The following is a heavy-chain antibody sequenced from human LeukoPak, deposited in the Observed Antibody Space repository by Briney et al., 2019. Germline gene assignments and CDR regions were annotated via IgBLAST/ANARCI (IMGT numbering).Heavy chain of an antibody. Sequence: SETLSLTCTVSGGSISSYYWSWIRQPPGKGLEWIGYIYYSGSTNYNPHLKSRVTISVDTSNNQFSLKLSSVSAADTDVYYCARVQYGRHADYWGQGTLVTVSS. CDR3: ARVQYGRHADY. CDR1: GGSISSYY. CDR2: IYYSGST. J-gene: IGHJ4*02. D-gene: IGHD3-10*01. V-gene: IGHV4-59*01.